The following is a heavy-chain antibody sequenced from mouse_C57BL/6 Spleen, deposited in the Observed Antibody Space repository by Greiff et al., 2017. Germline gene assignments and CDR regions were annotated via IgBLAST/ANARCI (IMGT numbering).Heavy chain of an antibody. Sequence: QVQLKQPGAELVKPGASVKVSCKASGYTFTSYWMHWVKQRPGQGLEWIGRIHPSDSDTNYNKKFKGKATLTVDKSSSTAYMQLSSLTSEDSAVDYCAIRDDYDWFAYWGQGTLVTVSA. D-gene: IGHD2-4*01. V-gene: IGHV1-74*01. CDR2: IHPSDSDT. CDR1: GYTFTSYW. CDR3: AIRDDYDWFAY. J-gene: IGHJ3*01.